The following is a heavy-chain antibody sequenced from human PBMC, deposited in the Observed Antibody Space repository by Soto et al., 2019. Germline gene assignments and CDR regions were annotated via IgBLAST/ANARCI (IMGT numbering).Heavy chain of an antibody. CDR1: GGSISSGDYY. CDR3: VRAPKGYNFLDY. J-gene: IGHJ4*02. V-gene: IGHV4-31*03. D-gene: IGHD5-12*01. Sequence: QVQLQESGPGLVKPSQTLSLTCTVSGGSISSGDYYWSWIRQHPGKGLEWIGSIYYSGSTYYNPSLKSRXXIXVXXAKNQFSLKLSSVTAADTAVYYCVRAPKGYNFLDYGGQGTLVTVSS. CDR2: IYYSGST.